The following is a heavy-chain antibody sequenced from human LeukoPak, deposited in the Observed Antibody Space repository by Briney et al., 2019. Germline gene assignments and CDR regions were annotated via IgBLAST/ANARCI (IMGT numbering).Heavy chain of an antibody. V-gene: IGHV1-8*03. Sequence: GASVKVSCKASGYTFTSYDINWVRQATGRGLEWMGWMNPNSGNTGYAQKFQGRVTITRNTSISTAYMELSSLRSEDTAVYYCARGGDLSGSYHFDYWGQGTLVTVSS. CDR3: ARGGDLSGSYHFDY. J-gene: IGHJ4*02. CDR1: GYTFTSYD. CDR2: MNPNSGNT. D-gene: IGHD1-26*01.